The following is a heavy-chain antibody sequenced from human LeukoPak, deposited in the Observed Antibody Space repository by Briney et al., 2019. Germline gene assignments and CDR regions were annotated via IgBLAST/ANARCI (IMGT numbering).Heavy chain of an antibody. Sequence: PGGSLRLSCAASGFTLSSYSMNWVRQAPGKGLEWVSSISITSTYIYYAESVKGRFTISRDNAKNSLFLQMNSLRVEDTALYYWARGGMVGVPAAGFDCWGQGTLV. J-gene: IGHJ4*02. V-gene: IGHV3-21*01. CDR3: ARGGMVGVPAAGFDC. CDR2: ISITSTYI. D-gene: IGHD2-2*01. CDR1: GFTLSSYS.